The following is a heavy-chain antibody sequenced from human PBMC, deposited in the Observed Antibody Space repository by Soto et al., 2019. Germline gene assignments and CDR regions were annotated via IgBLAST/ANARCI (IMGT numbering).Heavy chain of an antibody. J-gene: IGHJ3*02. CDR2: IYYSGGT. CDR3: ARPETGYSYGKGAFDI. Sequence: SETLSLTCTVSGGSISSSSYYWGWIRQPPGKGLEWIGSIYYSGGTYYNPSLKSRVTISVDTSKNQLSLKLSSVTAADTAVYYCARPETGYSYGKGAFDIWGQGTMVTVSS. V-gene: IGHV4-39*01. CDR1: GGSISSSSYY. D-gene: IGHD5-18*01.